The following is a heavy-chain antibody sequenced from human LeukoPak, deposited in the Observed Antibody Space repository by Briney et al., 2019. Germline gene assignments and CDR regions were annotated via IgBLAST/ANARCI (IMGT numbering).Heavy chain of an antibody. CDR2: MNPNSGNT. Sequence: GASVKVSCKASGYTFTSYDINWVRQATGQGLEWMGWMNPNSGNTGYAQKFQGRVTVTRNTSISTAYMELSSLRSEDTAVYYCARDSSGWQNLDYWGQGTLVTVSS. CDR3: ARDSSGWQNLDY. CDR1: GYTFTSYD. V-gene: IGHV1-8*01. D-gene: IGHD6-19*01. J-gene: IGHJ4*02.